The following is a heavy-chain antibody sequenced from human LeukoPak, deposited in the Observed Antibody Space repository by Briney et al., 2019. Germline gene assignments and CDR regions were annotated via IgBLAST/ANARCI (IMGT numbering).Heavy chain of an antibody. V-gene: IGHV3-53*01. CDR3: ARSSSFDY. CDR1: GFTFNSYS. D-gene: IGHD2-2*01. J-gene: IGHJ4*02. CDR2: IYSGGST. Sequence: PGGSLRLSCAASGFTFNSYSMTWVRQAPGKGLEWISVIYSGGSTYYAHSVKGRFTISRDNSKNTMYLQMNSLRAEDTAMYYCARSSSFDYWGQGTLVTVSS.